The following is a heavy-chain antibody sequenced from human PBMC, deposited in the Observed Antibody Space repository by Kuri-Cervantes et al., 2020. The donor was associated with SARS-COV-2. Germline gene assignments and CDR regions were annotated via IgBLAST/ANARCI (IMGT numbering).Heavy chain of an antibody. D-gene: IGHD5-18*01. CDR2: ISSSSSYT. CDR1: GFTFNDYY. CDR3: ARGGGRQLNTDFDY. J-gene: IGHJ4*02. V-gene: IGHV3-11*06. Sequence: GGSLRLSCAASGFTFNDYYMSWIRQAPGKGLEWISYISSSSSYTNYADSGKGRFTISRDNAKNSLYLQMNSLRAEDTAVYYCARGGGRQLNTDFDYWGQGTLVTVSS.